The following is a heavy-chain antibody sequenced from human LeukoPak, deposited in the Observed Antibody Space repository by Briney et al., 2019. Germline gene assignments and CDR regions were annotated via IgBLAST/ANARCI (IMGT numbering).Heavy chain of an antibody. V-gene: IGHV1-69*13. J-gene: IGHJ4*02. CDR3: ARVRYYDSSGYYF. Sequence: ASVEVSCKASGGTFSSYAISWVRQAPGQGLEWIGGIIPIFGTANYAQKFQGRVTITADESTSTAYMELSSLRSEDTAVYYCARVRYYDSSGYYFWGQGTLVTVSS. CDR1: GGTFSSYA. CDR2: IIPIFGTA. D-gene: IGHD3-22*01.